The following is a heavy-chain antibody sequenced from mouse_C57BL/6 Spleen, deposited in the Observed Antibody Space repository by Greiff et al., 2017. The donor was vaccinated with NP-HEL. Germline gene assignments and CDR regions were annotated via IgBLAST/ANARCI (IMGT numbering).Heavy chain of an antibody. CDR3: ARDNYGSSYAMDY. J-gene: IGHJ4*01. Sequence: EVNVVESGGDLVKPGGSLKLSCAASGFTFSSYGMSWVRQTPDKRLEWVATISSGGSYTYYPDSVKGRFTISRDNAKNTLYLQMSSLKSEDTAMYYCARDNYGSSYAMDYWGQGTSVTVSS. D-gene: IGHD1-1*01. CDR1: GFTFSSYG. V-gene: IGHV5-6*01. CDR2: ISSGGSYT.